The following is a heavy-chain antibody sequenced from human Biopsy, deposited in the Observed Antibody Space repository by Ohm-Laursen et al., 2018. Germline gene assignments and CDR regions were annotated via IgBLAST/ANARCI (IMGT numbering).Heavy chain of an antibody. CDR1: GFAFSSYG. Sequence: SLRLSCAASGFAFSSYGMHWVRQAPGKGLGWVSVIAYYGTKTYDADAVKGRFFISRDNSMNTLFLQMNRLRLEDTGVYFCAKELDNGYGHHPEVIDAWGQGTLVSVSS. V-gene: IGHV3-30*18. D-gene: IGHD5-12*01. CDR3: AKELDNGYGHHPEVIDA. CDR2: IAYYGTKT. J-gene: IGHJ5*02.